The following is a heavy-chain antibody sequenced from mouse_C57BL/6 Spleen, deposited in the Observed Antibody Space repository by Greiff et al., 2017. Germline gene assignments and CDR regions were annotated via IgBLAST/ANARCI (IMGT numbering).Heavy chain of an antibody. V-gene: IGHV5-4*01. CDR3: AREPTPAPYYFDY. J-gene: IGHJ2*01. Sequence: EVKLVESGGGLVKPGGSLKLSCAASGFTFSSYAMSWVRQTPEKRLEWVATISDGGSYTYYPDNVKGRFTISRDNAKNNLYLQMSHLKSEDTAMYYCAREPTPAPYYFDYWGQGTTLTVSS. D-gene: IGHD2-10*01. CDR1: GFTFSSYA. CDR2: ISDGGSYT.